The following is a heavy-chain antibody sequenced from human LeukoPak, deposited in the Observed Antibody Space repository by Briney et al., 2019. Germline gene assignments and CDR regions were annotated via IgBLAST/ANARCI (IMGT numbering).Heavy chain of an antibody. D-gene: IGHD2-2*01. Sequence: PGGSLRLSCAASGFTFSNYWMHWVRQAPGKGLVWVSRINSDGINTSYADSVKGRFTISRDSSKDTLYLQMHSLRAEDSAVYYCARDSPPHCTGTSCYYSDAFDIWGQGTMVTVSS. J-gene: IGHJ3*02. CDR1: GFTFSNYW. CDR2: INSDGINT. CDR3: ARDSPPHCTGTSCYYSDAFDI. V-gene: IGHV3-74*01.